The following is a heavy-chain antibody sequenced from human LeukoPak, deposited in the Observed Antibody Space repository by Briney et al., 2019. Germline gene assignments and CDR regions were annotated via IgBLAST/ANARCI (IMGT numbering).Heavy chain of an antibody. CDR2: IYHSGST. D-gene: IGHD5-18*01. J-gene: IGHJ4*02. CDR1: GGSISSYY. CDR3: ARAQRYSYGPFDY. Sequence: PSETLSLTCTVSGGSISSYYWGWIRQPPGKGLEWIGSIYHSGSTYYNPSLKSRVTISVDTSKNQFSLKLSSVTAADTAVYYCARAQRYSYGPFDYWGQGTLVTVSS. V-gene: IGHV4-38-2*02.